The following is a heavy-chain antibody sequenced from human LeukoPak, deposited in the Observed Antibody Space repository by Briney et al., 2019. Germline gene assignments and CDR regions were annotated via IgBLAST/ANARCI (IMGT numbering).Heavy chain of an antibody. Sequence: SETLSLTCTVSGGSISSYYWSWIRQPPGKGLEWIGRIHPSGSTNYNPSLKSRVTISVDKSKNQFSLKLSSVTAADTAVYYCARVRMIVVVITTRYYYYGMDVWGQGTTVTVSS. CDR3: ARVRMIVVVITTRYYYYGMDV. D-gene: IGHD3-22*01. CDR2: IHPSGST. CDR1: GGSISSYY. V-gene: IGHV4-4*07. J-gene: IGHJ6*02.